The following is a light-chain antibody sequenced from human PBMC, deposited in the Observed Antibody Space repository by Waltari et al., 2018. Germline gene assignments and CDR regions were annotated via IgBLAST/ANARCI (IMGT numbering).Light chain of an antibody. CDR3: QQYYSTPNT. CDR2: WAS. J-gene: IGKJ2*01. Sequence: IVMTQSPDSLGVSLGERATINCKSSQSVLHTNNKDNLARYKQKPGPPRTLYIYWASTREFGVPARFSGIGSGTSFTLTISSLQAEDVAVYYCQQYYSTPNTFGQGTKLEIK. CDR1: QSVLHTNNKDN. V-gene: IGKV4-1*01.